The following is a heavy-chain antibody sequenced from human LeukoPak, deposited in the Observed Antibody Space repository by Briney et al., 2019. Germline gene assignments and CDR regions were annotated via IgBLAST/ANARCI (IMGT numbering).Heavy chain of an antibody. CDR1: GYSISSGYY. CDR3: ASRGRARVVAPTRRYYYMDV. V-gene: IGHV4-38-2*02. Sequence: SETLSLTCTVSGYSISSGYYWGWIRQPPGKGLERIGSIYYSGSTYYNPSLKSRVTISVDTSKNQFSLKLSSVTAADTAVYYCASRGRARVVAPTRRYYYMDVWGKGTTVTVSS. J-gene: IGHJ6*03. CDR2: IYYSGST. D-gene: IGHD3-22*01.